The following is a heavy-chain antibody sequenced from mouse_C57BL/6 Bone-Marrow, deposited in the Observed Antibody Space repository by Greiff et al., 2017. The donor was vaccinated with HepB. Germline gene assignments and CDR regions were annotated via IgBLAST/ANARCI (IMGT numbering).Heavy chain of an antibody. D-gene: IGHD3-1*01. CDR3: ARRASLLSWFAY. Sequence: QVQLQQSGAEFVKPGASVKLSCKASGYTFTSYWMQWVKQRPGQGLEWIGEIDPSDSYINYNQKFKGKATLTVDPSSSTAYMQLSGLTSEDSAVYYWARRASLLSWFAYWGQGTLVTVSA. V-gene: IGHV1-50*01. CDR2: IDPSDSYI. CDR1: GYTFTSYW. J-gene: IGHJ3*01.